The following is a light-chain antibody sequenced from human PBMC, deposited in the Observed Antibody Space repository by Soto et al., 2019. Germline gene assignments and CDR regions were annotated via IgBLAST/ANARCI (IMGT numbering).Light chain of an antibody. CDR2: GNS. CDR1: SSNIGAGYD. CDR3: QSYDSSLSHV. V-gene: IGLV1-40*01. Sequence: QSVLTQPPSVSGAPGQRVTIYCTGSSSNIGAGYDVHWYQQLPGTAPKLLIYGNSNRPSGIPDRFSGSKSGTSASLAIAGLQAEDEADYYCQSYDSSLSHVFGTGTKVTVL. J-gene: IGLJ1*01.